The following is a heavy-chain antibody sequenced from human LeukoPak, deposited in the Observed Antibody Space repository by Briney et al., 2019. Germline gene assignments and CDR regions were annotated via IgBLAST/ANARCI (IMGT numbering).Heavy chain of an antibody. D-gene: IGHD3-3*01. CDR1: GFTFSSYA. J-gene: IGHJ4*02. Sequence: PGGSLRLSCAAPGFTFSSYAMSWGPQAPGKGLEWDSAFSGSGGSTYYAHSVKGRFTISRDNSKNTLYLQMNSLRAEDTAVYYCALEVFGVVIYYWGQGTLVTVSS. CDR3: ALEVFGVVIYY. V-gene: IGHV3-23*01. CDR2: FSGSGGST.